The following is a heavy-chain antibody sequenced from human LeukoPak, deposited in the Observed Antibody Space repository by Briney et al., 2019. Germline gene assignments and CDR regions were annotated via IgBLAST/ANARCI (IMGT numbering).Heavy chain of an antibody. CDR3: AKDLVGSGTHWRYFDY. CDR2: MSGGGGST. CDR1: GFTFSSYA. V-gene: IGHV3-23*01. J-gene: IGHJ4*02. D-gene: IGHD3-10*01. Sequence: AGGSLRLSCAASGFTFSSYAMIWVRQAPGRGLEWVSGMSGGGGSTYYADSVKGRFTISRDNSKNTLYLQMNSLRAEDTAVYYCAKDLVGSGTHWRYFDYWGQGTLVTVSS.